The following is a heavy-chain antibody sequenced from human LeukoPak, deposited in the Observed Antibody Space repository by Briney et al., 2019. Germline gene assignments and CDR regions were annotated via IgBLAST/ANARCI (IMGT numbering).Heavy chain of an antibody. CDR2: INHSGST. V-gene: IGHV4-34*01. J-gene: IGHJ4*02. D-gene: IGHD3-10*01. CDR1: GGSFSGYY. CDR3: ARRPSGSYFGY. Sequence: SETLSLTCAVYGGSFSGYYWSWIRQPPGKGLEWIGEINHSGSTNYSPSLKSRVTISVDTSKNHFSLKLRSVTAADTAVYYCARRPSGSYFGYWGQGTLVTVSS.